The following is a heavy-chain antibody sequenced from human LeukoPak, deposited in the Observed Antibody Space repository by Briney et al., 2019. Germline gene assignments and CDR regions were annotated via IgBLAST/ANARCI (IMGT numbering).Heavy chain of an antibody. CDR1: GGSISSYY. Sequence: SETLSLTCTVSGGSISSYYWSWIRQPPGKGLEWIGYIYYSGSTNYNPSLKSRVTISVDTSKNQFSLKLSSVTAADTAVYYCASGNTGRWYFDLWGRGTLVTVSS. D-gene: IGHD1-14*01. J-gene: IGHJ2*01. V-gene: IGHV4-59*08. CDR2: IYYSGST. CDR3: ASGNTGRWYFDL.